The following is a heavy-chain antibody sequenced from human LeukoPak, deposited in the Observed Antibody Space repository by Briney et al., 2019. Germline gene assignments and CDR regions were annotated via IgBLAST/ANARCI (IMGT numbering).Heavy chain of an antibody. Sequence: GASVKVSCKASGYTFTSYGISWVRQAAGQGLEWMGWISAYNGNTNYAQKLQGRVTMTTDTSTSTAYMELRSLRSDDTAVYYCARLVVVAATDAFDIWGQGTMVTVSS. D-gene: IGHD2-15*01. V-gene: IGHV1-18*01. CDR2: ISAYNGNT. J-gene: IGHJ3*02. CDR1: GYTFTSYG. CDR3: ARLVVVAATDAFDI.